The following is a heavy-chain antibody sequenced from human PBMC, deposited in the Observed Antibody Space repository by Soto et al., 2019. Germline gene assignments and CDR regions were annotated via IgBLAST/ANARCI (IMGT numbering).Heavy chain of an antibody. J-gene: IGHJ6*03. V-gene: IGHV3-53*04. CDR1: GFTVSSNY. CDR2: IYSGGST. D-gene: IGHD7-27*01. CDR3: ARVSILGHYYYYYMDV. Sequence: EVQLVESGGGLVQPGGSLRLSCAASGFTVSSNYMSWVRQAPGKGLEWVSVIYSGGSTYYADSVKGRFTISRHNSKNTLYLQMNSLRAEDTAVYYCARVSILGHYYYYYMDVWGKGTTVTVSS.